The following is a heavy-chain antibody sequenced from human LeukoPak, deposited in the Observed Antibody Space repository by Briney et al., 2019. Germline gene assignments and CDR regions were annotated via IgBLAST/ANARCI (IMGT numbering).Heavy chain of an antibody. CDR1: GFTFRSYT. V-gene: IGHV3-21*06. Sequence: GGSLRLSCSGSGFTFRSYTMTWVRQAPGKGLKWVSSIDGDGTLKYYADSLKGRFTISRDNANNSVYLQMNSLTADDSGLYFCARDYSSGWFGKGAYWGQGTRVLVSS. CDR3: ARDYSSGWFGKGAY. D-gene: IGHD6-19*01. CDR2: IDGDGTLK. J-gene: IGHJ4*02.